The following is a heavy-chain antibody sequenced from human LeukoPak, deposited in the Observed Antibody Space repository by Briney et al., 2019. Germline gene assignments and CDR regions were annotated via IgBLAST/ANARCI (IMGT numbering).Heavy chain of an antibody. CDR3: ARGGVVPAAIPYYFDY. J-gene: IGHJ4*02. D-gene: IGHD2-2*02. V-gene: IGHV3-21*01. Sequence: GGSLRLSCAASGFTFSSYSMNWVRQAPGKGLEWVSSISSSSSYIYYADSVKGRFTISRDNAKNSLYLQMNSLRAEDTAVYYCARGGVVPAAIPYYFDYWGQGTLVTVSS. CDR2: ISSSSSYI. CDR1: GFTFSSYS.